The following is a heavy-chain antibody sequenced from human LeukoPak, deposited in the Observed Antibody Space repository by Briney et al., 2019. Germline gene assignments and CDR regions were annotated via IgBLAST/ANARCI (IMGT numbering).Heavy chain of an antibody. CDR3: AGLVPAHF. CDR1: GFTFSSYS. Sequence: GGSLRLSCAASGFTFSSYSMNWVRQAPGKGLEWVSSISSSSSYIYYADSMKGRFTISRDDAKNSLYLPMNRLRAEDTAVYYCAGLVPAHFWGQGTLVTVSS. J-gene: IGHJ4*02. D-gene: IGHD2-2*01. V-gene: IGHV3-21*01. CDR2: ISSSSSYI.